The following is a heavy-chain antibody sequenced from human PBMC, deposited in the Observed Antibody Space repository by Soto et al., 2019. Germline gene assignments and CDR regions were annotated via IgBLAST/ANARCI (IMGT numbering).Heavy chain of an antibody. CDR3: AKDADYSNLLTTTWFDP. Sequence: EVQLLESGGGLVQPGGSLRLSCAASGFTFSSYAMSWVRQAPGKGLEWVSAISGSGGSTYYADYVKGRFTISRDNSKNTLYLQMNSLRAEDTAVYYCAKDADYSNLLTTTWFDPWGQGTLVTVSS. CDR2: ISGSGGST. J-gene: IGHJ5*02. CDR1: GFTFSSYA. D-gene: IGHD4-4*01. V-gene: IGHV3-23*01.